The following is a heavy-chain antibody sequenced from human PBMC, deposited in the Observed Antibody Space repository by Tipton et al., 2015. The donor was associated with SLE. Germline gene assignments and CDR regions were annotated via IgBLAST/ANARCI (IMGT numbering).Heavy chain of an antibody. CDR3: AAEYDFWSGYFDFDY. D-gene: IGHD3-3*01. Sequence: TLSLTCNVSGGSMTYYYWSWIRQPPGKGLEWIGYIYYTGSTNYNPSLESRVTISLDTSKNQFSLEVSSVTAADTAVYYCAAEYDFWSGYFDFDYWGQGTLVTVSS. V-gene: IGHV4-59*01. CDR1: GGSMTYYY. J-gene: IGHJ4*02. CDR2: IYYTGST.